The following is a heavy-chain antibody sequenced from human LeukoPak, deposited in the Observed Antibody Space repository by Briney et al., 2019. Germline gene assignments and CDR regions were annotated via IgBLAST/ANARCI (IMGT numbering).Heavy chain of an antibody. V-gene: IGHV3-13*01. CDR1: GFTFSSYD. D-gene: IGHD6-6*01. CDR3: ARGRPGASHSNENWFDP. CDR2: IVTAGDT. Sequence: GGSLRLSFAASGFTFSSYDMHWVRPATGKGGEWVSAIVTAGDTYYPSSVKGRFTISRENAKTSLYLQMNSLRAGDTAVYYCARGRPGASHSNENWFDPWGQGTLVTVSS. J-gene: IGHJ5*02.